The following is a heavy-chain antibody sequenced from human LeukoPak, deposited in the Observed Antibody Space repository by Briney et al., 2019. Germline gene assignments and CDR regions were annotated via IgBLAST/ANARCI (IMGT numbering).Heavy chain of an antibody. J-gene: IGHJ6*02. CDR2: ISYDGSNK. CDR1: GFTFSSYA. Sequence: PGRSLRLSCAASGFTFSSYAMHWVRQAPGKGLEWVAVISYDGSNKYYADSVKGRFTISRDNAKNSLYLQMNSLRAEDTAVYYCAAGLAPWFGELLTSTYYYYGMDVWGQGTTVTVSS. D-gene: IGHD3-10*01. CDR3: AAGLAPWFGELLTSTYYYYGMDV. V-gene: IGHV3-30-3*01.